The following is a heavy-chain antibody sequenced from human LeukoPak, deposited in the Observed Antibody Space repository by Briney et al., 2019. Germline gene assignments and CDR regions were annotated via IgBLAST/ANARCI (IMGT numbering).Heavy chain of an antibody. J-gene: IGHJ4*02. Sequence: PGGSLRLSCAASGFTLSSYAMRWVRQARGKGVEWVSLISSSGGSTYYADSVKGRFTISRDNAKNMLWLQMNSLRAQDTAVYYCAKDLSVDSYFDYWGQGTLVTVSS. V-gene: IGHV3-23*01. CDR3: AKDLSVDSYFDY. CDR1: GFTLSSYA. D-gene: IGHD2-15*01. CDR2: ISSSGGST.